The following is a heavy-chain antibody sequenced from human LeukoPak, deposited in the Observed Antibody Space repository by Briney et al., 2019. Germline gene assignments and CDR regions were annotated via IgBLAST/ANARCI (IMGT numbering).Heavy chain of an antibody. CDR1: GGSISSGDYY. V-gene: IGHV4-30-4*08. CDR2: IYYSGST. D-gene: IGHD1-7*01. J-gene: IGHJ4*02. Sequence: SETLSLTCTGSGGSISSGDYYWSWIRQPPVKGLEWIGYIYYSGSTYYNPSLKSRVTISVDTSKNQFSLKLSSVTAADTAVYYCASGELGTVFDYWGQGTMVTVCS. CDR3: ASGELGTVFDY.